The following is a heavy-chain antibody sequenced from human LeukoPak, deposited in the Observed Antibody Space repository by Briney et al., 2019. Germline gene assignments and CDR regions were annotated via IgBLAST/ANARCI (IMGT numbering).Heavy chain of an antibody. J-gene: IGHJ6*04. Sequence: GGSLRLSCAASGFTFSSYWMSWVRQAPGKGLEWVAFIRYEGSYKYYADSVKGRFTISRDNSKNTLYLQMNSLRAEDTAVYYCAKRGGGSYPDVWGKGTTVTISS. D-gene: IGHD1-26*01. CDR1: GFTFSSYW. CDR3: AKRGGGSYPDV. V-gene: IGHV3-30*02. CDR2: IRYEGSYK.